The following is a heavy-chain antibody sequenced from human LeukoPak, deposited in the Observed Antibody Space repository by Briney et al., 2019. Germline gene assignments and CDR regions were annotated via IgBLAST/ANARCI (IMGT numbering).Heavy chain of an antibody. J-gene: IGHJ4*02. CDR2: ISSSGSTI. V-gene: IGHV3-48*03. CDR1: GFTFSNYE. D-gene: IGHD1-26*01. Sequence: HPGGSLRLSCAASGFTFSNYEMNWVRQAPGKGLEWVSYISSSGSTIYYADSVKGRFTISRDNAKNSLYLQMNSLRAEDTAVYYCARKLVGGTSGFDYRGQGTLVTVSS. CDR3: ARKLVGGTSGFDY.